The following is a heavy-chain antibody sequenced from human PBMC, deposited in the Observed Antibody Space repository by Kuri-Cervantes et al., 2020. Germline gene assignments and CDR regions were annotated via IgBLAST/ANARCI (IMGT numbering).Heavy chain of an antibody. V-gene: IGHV4-34*01. CDR2: INHSGST. J-gene: IGHJ4*02. D-gene: IGHD4-23*01. Sequence: SETLSLTCAVYGGSFSGYYWSWIRQPPGKGLEWIGEINHSGSTNYNPSLKSRVTISVDTSKNQFSLKLSSVTAADTAVYYCARWILYGGNPRAFDYWGQGTLVTVSS. CDR3: ARWILYGGNPRAFDY. CDR1: GGSFSGYY.